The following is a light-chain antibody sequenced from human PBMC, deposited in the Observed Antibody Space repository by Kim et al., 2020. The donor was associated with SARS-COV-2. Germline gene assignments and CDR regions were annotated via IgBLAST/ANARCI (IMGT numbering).Light chain of an antibody. V-gene: IGKV1-5*03. CDR3: QQYDSHPYT. CDR2: KAS. Sequence: DIQMTQSPSTLSASVGDRVTIPCRASQSVSSWLAWYQQKPGKAPKLLIYKASTLEGGVPSRFSGRGSGTEFTLTINSLQPDDFATYSCQQYDSHPYTFGQGTKLEI. J-gene: IGKJ2*01. CDR1: QSVSSW.